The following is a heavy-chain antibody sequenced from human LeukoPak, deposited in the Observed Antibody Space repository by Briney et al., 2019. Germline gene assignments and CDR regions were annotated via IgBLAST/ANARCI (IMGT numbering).Heavy chain of an antibody. J-gene: IGHJ4*02. D-gene: IGHD3-3*01. Sequence: PGGSLRLSCAASGFTFSTYAMHWVRQAPGKGLDWVAIIQYGGNSKNYSDSVKGRFTISRDNSKNTLYLQMNSLRAEDTAVYYCAKDHYDFWSGYSQAHFDYWGQGTLVTVSS. CDR2: IQYGGNSK. V-gene: IGHV3-30*02. CDR1: GFTFSTYA. CDR3: AKDHYDFWSGYSQAHFDY.